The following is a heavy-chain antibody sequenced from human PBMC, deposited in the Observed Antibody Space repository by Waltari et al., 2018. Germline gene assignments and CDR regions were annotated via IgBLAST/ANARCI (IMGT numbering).Heavy chain of an antibody. CDR2: IFSGST. J-gene: IGHJ4*02. CDR1: GYSITSGSY. V-gene: IGHV4-38-2*01. Sequence: QVQLQESGPGLVKPSETLSITCSVSGYSITSGSYWGWMRQPPGKGLEWIGSIFSGSTHYNPSLKSRVTISVDMSKNQFSLRLNSVTAADTAVYYCASPEYYYDTSGYFYWGQGILVTVSS. CDR3: ASPEYYYDTSGYFY. D-gene: IGHD3-22*01.